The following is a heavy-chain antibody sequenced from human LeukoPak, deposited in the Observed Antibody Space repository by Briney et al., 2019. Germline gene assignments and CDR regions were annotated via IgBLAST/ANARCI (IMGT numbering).Heavy chain of an antibody. Sequence: ASVKVSCKASGYTFNGYYKHWVRQAPGQGLEWMGWINPKSGGTNYAQKFQGRVTMTRDTSISTAYMELSRLRSDDTAVYYCARDVWLGYGSGSYVFWGQGTLVTVSS. CDR3: ARDVWLGYGSGSYVF. V-gene: IGHV1-2*02. CDR2: INPKSGGT. D-gene: IGHD3-10*01. J-gene: IGHJ4*02. CDR1: GYTFNGYY.